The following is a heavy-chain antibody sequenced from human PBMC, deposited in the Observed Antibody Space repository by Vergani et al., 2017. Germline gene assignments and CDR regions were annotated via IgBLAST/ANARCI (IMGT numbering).Heavy chain of an antibody. V-gene: IGHV3-30-3*01. Sequence: VQLVESGGGLVKRGGSLRLSCAASGFSFGNYAMHWVRQAPGKGLEWVGVISYDGTEKKYADSVNGRFTISRDNSNKMMSLQMNSLRVEDTAVYYCARGGKGIIMVVPSTHLWGQGTQVSVS. CDR1: GFSFGNYA. CDR3: ARGGKGIIMVVPSTHL. CDR2: ISYDGTEK. D-gene: IGHD2-15*01. J-gene: IGHJ4*02.